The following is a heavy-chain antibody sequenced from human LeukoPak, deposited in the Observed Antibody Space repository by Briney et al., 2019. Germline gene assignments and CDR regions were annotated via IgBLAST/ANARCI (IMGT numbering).Heavy chain of an antibody. CDR2: IRSKVNGYTT. Sequence: GGSLRLSCAASGFTFSDHYMDWVRQAPGKGLEWVGRIRSKVNGYTTEYAASVKGRFTISRDDSKNTLYLQMNSLKTEDTAVYYCTTDTFSWSYYFDYWGQGTLVTVSS. CDR1: GFTFSDHY. D-gene: IGHD6-13*01. CDR3: TTDTFSWSYYFDY. J-gene: IGHJ4*02. V-gene: IGHV3-72*01.